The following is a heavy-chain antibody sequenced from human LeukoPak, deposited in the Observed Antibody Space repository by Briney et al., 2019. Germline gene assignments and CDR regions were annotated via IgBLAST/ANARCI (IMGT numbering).Heavy chain of an antibody. CDR3: ARGRRYCSSTSCYGPYNWFDP. CDR2: IYYSGST. V-gene: IGHV4-59*01. Sequence: PSETLSLTCTVSGGSISSYYWSWIRQPPGKGLEWIGYIYYSGSTNYNPSLKSRVTISVDTSKNQFSLKLSSVTAADTAVYYCARGRRYCSSTSCYGPYNWFDPWGQGTLVTVSS. D-gene: IGHD2-2*01. J-gene: IGHJ5*02. CDR1: GGSISSYY.